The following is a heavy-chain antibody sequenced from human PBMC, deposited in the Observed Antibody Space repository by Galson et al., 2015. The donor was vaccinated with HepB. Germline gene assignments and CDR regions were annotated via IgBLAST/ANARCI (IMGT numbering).Heavy chain of an antibody. Sequence: SLRLSCAASGFTFSSYSMNWVRQAPGKGLEWVSYISSSSSTIYYADSVKGRFTISRDNAKNSLYLQMNSLRAEDTAVYYCARERKRVPLLLDYWGQGTLVTVSS. CDR2: ISSSSSTI. CDR1: GFTFSSYS. CDR3: ARERKRVPLLLDY. V-gene: IGHV3-48*01. D-gene: IGHD2-15*01. J-gene: IGHJ4*02.